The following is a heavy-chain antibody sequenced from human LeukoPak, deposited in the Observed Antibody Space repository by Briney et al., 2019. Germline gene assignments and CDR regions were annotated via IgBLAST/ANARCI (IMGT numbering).Heavy chain of an antibody. Sequence: SETLSLTCTVSGGSISSGDYYWSWIRQPPGKGLECIGYIYYSGSTYYNPSLKSRVTISVDTSKTQFSLKLTSVTAADTAVYYCARHISVSYDAFDLWGRGTTVTVSS. CDR2: IYYSGST. CDR3: ARHISVSYDAFDL. V-gene: IGHV4-30-4*01. CDR1: GGSISSGDYY. J-gene: IGHJ3*01. D-gene: IGHD6-19*01.